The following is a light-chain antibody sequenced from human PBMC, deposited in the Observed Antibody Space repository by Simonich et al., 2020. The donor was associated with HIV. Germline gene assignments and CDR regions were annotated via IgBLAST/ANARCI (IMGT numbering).Light chain of an antibody. V-gene: IGKV3-15*01. CDR3: QQYNNWPPRNT. CDR1: QSVGSN. J-gene: IGKJ2*01. CDR2: GAT. Sequence: EIVMTQSPATLSVSPGERATLSSRASQSVGSNIARYQQKPGQAPRLLTLGATTRATGIPARFSGSRSGTEFTLTISSMQTADFAVSYCQQYNNWPPRNTFGQGTKVEIK.